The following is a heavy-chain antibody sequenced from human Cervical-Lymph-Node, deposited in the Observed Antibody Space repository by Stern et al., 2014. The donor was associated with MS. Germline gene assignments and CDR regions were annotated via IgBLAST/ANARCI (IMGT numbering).Heavy chain of an antibody. CDR2: INRDGSVT. CDR1: GSTFSTSW. V-gene: IGHV3-7*01. CDR3: TRFLQSGWSDLFDS. D-gene: IGHD6-19*01. Sequence: EDQLVESGGGLVQPGGSQRLSCVASGSTFSTSWMSWVRPAPGKGLEWVANINRDGSVTFYLDSVKGRFTISRDNAKSSLYLEMNSVRAEDTAVYYCTRFLQSGWSDLFDSWGRGTLVTVSS. J-gene: IGHJ5*01.